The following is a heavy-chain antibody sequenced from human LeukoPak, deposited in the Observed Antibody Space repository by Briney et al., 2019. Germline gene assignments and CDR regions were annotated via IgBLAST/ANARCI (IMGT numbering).Heavy chain of an antibody. J-gene: IGHJ3*02. CDR3: ARVATMVRVPLDALDI. D-gene: IGHD3-10*01. Sequence: PGGSLRLSCAASGFTFSDRYMDWVRQAPGKGLEWISYISRSGNTIYYADSVKGRFTTSRDNAKNSLYLQMNSLRVEDTAVYYCARVATMVRVPLDALDIWGQGTMVSVSS. CDR2: ISRSGNTI. V-gene: IGHV3-69-1*02. CDR1: GFTFSDRY.